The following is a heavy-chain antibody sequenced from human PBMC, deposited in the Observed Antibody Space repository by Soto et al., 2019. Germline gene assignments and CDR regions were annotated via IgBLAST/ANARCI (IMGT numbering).Heavy chain of an antibody. CDR2: IILKFVTP. D-gene: IGHD2-15*01. J-gene: IGHJ4*01. V-gene: IGHV1-69*01. CDR3: AIGAEGFSYNCRYVPFDL. CDR1: GGTFSSLV. Sequence: QVQLVQSGAEVKKPGSSVRVSCKTYGGTFSSLVLSWVGQAPGQGLEWMGGIILKFVTPNSAQRFQDRVTMTADGSTSMVYMEISSLRPEDTAVYYCAIGAEGFSYNCRYVPFDLWGKGTLVTVSS.